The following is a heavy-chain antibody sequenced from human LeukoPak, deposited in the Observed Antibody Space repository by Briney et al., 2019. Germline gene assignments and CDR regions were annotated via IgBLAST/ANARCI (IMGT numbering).Heavy chain of an antibody. J-gene: IGHJ4*02. D-gene: IGHD3-22*01. CDR2: ISGSGGDT. CDR3: AKDYYDISGSRYDF. V-gene: IGHV3-23*01. Sequence: GGSLRLSCAASGFAFSSYAMSWVRQAPGKGLECVSAISGSGGDTWYADSVRGRFTISRDNSKNTLYMQVNSLRAEDTAVYYCAKDYYDISGSRYDFWGQGTLVTVSS. CDR1: GFAFSSYA.